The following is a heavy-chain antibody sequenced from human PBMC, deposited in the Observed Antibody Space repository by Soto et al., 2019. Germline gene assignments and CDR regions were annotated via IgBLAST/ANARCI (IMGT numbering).Heavy chain of an antibody. V-gene: IGHV1-69*08. CDR1: GGTFSSYT. Sequence: QVQLVQSGAEVQKPGSSVKVSCKASGGTFSSYTISWVRQAPGQGLEWMGRIIPILGIANYAQKFQGRVTITADKSTSTAYMELSSLRSEDTAVYYCARENIVVVVAATPGDAFDIWGQGTMVTVSS. CDR3: ARENIVVVVAATPGDAFDI. J-gene: IGHJ3*02. CDR2: IIPILGIA. D-gene: IGHD2-15*01.